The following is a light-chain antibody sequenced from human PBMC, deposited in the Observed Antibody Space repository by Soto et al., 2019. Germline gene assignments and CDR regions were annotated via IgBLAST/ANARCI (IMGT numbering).Light chain of an antibody. CDR2: EVS. CDR1: SSDVGGYRY. Sequence: QSALTQPASVSGSPGQPITISCTGTSSDVGGYRYVSWYQQHPGKAPKLMIYEVSNRPSGVSNRFSGSKSGNTASLTISGLQAEDEADYYCSSYSSSSTLYFFGTGTKLTVL. V-gene: IGLV2-14*01. CDR3: SSYSSSSTLYF. J-gene: IGLJ1*01.